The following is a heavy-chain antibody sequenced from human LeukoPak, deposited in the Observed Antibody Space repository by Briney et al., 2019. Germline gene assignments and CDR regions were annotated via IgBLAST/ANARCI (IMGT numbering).Heavy chain of an antibody. CDR2: INHSGST. V-gene: IGHV4-34*01. CDR3: ARGPPSPNY. Sequence: SGTLSLTCAVYGGSFSGYYWSWIRQPPGKGLEWIGEINHSGSTNYNPSLKSRVTISVDTSKNQFSLKLSSVTAADTAVYYCARGPPSPNYWGQGTLVTVSS. CDR1: GGSFSGYY. J-gene: IGHJ4*02.